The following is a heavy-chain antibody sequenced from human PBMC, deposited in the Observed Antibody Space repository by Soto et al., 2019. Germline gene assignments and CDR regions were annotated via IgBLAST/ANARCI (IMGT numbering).Heavy chain of an antibody. J-gene: IGHJ6*02. CDR1: GDSISRGDYS. CDR3: ARDLHYYDTSGHYYSFYGLDV. Sequence: SETLSLTCAVSGDSISRGDYSWSWIRQPPGKGLEWIGYIYRSGGTYYNPSLRSRVTISVDRSKNQFSLKLNSVTAADTAVYYCARDLHYYDTSGHYYSFYGLDVWGQGTTVTVSS. CDR2: IYRSGGT. V-gene: IGHV4-30-2*01. D-gene: IGHD3-22*01.